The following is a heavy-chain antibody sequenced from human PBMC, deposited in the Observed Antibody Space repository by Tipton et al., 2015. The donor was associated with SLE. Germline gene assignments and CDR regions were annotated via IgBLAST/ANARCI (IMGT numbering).Heavy chain of an antibody. CDR2: IIPIFGTA. J-gene: IGHJ5*02. Sequence: QSGPEVKKPGSSVKVSCKASGGTFSSYAISWVRQAPGQGLEWMGGIIPIFGTANYAQKFQGRVTITTDESTSTAYMELSSLRSEDTAVYYCARLGLAAAGRENLFDPWGQGPLVTVSS. CDR3: ARLGLAAAGRENLFDP. CDR1: GGTFSSYA. D-gene: IGHD6-13*01. V-gene: IGHV1-69*05.